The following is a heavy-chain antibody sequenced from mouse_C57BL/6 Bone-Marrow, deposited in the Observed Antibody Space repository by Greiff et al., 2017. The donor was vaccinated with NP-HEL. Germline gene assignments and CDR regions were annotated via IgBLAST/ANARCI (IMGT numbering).Heavy chain of an antibody. D-gene: IGHD2-1*01. J-gene: IGHJ4*01. Sequence: QVQLKESGAELVRPGASVKLSCKASGYTFTDYYINWVKQRPGQGLEWIARIYPGSGNTYYNEKFKGKATLTAEKSSSTAYMQLSSLTSEDSAVYFCARWGNPYYYAMDYWVKEPQSPSPQ. CDR3: ARWGNPYYYAMDY. CDR2: IYPGSGNT. CDR1: GYTFTDYY. V-gene: IGHV1-76*01.